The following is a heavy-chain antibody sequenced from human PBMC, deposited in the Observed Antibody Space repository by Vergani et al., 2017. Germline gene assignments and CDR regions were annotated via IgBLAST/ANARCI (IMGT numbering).Heavy chain of an antibody. CDR2: IYYRGST. V-gene: IGHV4-30-4*08. J-gene: IGHJ4*02. CDR1: GGSISSGDYY. Sequence: QVQLQESGPGLVKPSQTLSLTCTVPGGSISSGDYYWSWIRHPPGKGLEWIGYIYYRGSTYYNPSLKSRVPLSVDLSQNQFSLKLSSVTAADTAVYYCARVLGLATVPAAIDYWGQGTLVTVSS. CDR3: ARVLGLATVPAAIDY. D-gene: IGHD2-2*01.